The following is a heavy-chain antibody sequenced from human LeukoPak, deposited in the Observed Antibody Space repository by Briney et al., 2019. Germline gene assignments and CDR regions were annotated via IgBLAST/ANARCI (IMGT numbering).Heavy chain of an antibody. CDR2: IYHSGST. CDR1: GYSISSGYY. J-gene: IGHJ4*02. D-gene: IGHD1-26*01. CDR3: ARDREGATIVGTFDY. Sequence: PSETLSLTCAVSGYSISSGYYWGWIRQPPGKGLEWIGSIYHSGSTYYNPSLKSRVTISVDTSKNQFSPKLSSVTAADTAVYYCARDREGATIVGTFDYWGQGTLVTVSS. V-gene: IGHV4-38-2*02.